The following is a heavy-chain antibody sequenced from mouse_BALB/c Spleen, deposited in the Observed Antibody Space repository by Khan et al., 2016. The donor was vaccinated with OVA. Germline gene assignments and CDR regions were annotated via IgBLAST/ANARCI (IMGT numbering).Heavy chain of an antibody. CDR2: ISDLAYTI. V-gene: IGHV5-15*02. Sequence: EVELVEPGGGLVQPGGSRKLSCAASGFTFSDYGMAWVRQAPGKGPEWVAFISDLAYTIYYADTVTGRFTISRENAKNHLYLEMSSLRSEATAIYYCARCGVTAPCAFWGLGTLVTVSA. CDR1: GFTFSDYG. D-gene: IGHD1-2*01. CDR3: ARCGVTAPCAF. J-gene: IGHJ3*01.